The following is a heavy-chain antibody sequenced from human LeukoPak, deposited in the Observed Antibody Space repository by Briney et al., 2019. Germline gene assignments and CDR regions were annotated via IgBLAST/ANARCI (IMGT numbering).Heavy chain of an antibody. CDR1: GGSISSSSYY. CDR2: IYYSGST. V-gene: IGHV4-39*07. J-gene: IGHJ6*03. D-gene: IGHD3-10*01. CDR3: ARAVGSGSFQTYYYYMDV. Sequence: SETLSLTCTVSGGSISSSSYYWGWIRQPPGKGLEWIGTIYYSGSTYYNPSLKSRVTISVDTSKNQFSLKLSSVTAADTAVYYCARAVGSGSFQTYYYYMDVWGKGTTVTISS.